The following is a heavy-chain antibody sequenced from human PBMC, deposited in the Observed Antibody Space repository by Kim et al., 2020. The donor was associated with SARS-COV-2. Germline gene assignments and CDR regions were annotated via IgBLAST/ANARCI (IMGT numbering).Heavy chain of an antibody. Sequence: GGSLRLSCAASGFTFSSYGMHWVRQAPGKWLEWVAVIWYAGSNKYYADSVKGRFTISRDNSKNTLYLQMNSLRAEDTAVYYCARDWPGGDAFDIWCQGT. D-gene: IGHD1-26*01. J-gene: IGHJ3*02. CDR2: IWYAGSNK. CDR1: GFTFSSYG. V-gene: IGHV3-33*01. CDR3: ARDWPGGDAFDI.